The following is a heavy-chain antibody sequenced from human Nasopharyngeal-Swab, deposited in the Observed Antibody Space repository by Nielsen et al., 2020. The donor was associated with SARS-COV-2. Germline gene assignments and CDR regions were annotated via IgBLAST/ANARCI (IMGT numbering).Heavy chain of an antibody. D-gene: IGHD6-19*01. J-gene: IGHJ6*02. CDR3: ARWAGIGDYYYGMDV. CDR1: AYTFTSYG. Sequence: ASVKVSCKASAYTFTSYGISWVRQAPGQGLEWMGWISAYNGNTNYAQKLQGRVTMTTDTSTSTAYMELRSLRSDDTAVYYCARWAGIGDYYYGMDVWGQGTTVTVSS. CDR2: ISAYNGNT. V-gene: IGHV1-18*01.